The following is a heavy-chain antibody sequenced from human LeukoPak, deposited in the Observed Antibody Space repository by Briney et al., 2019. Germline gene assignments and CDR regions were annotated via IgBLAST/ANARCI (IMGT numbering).Heavy chain of an antibody. J-gene: IGHJ3*02. CDR1: GYSFTTYW. V-gene: IGHV5-51*01. CDR2: IYPGDSDT. Sequence: GESLKISCKDSGYSFTTYWIGWVRQMPGKGLEWMGNIYPGDSDTRYSPSFEDHVTISADKSISTTYLQWSSLKASDTAMYYCATTPTYCGGDCSNDAFDIWGQGTRVIVSS. CDR3: ATTPTYCGGDCSNDAFDI. D-gene: IGHD2-21*02.